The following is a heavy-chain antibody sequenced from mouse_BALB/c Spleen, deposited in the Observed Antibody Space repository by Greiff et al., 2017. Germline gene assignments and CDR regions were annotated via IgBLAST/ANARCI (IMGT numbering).Heavy chain of an antibody. CDR2: ISSGGSYT. Sequence: EVMLVESGGGLVKPGGSLKLSCAASGFTFSSYTMSWVRQTPEKRLEWVATISSGGSYTYYPDSVKGRFTISRDNAKNTLYLQMSSLKSEDTAMYYCTRGVSSYYFDYWGQGTTLTVSS. CDR1: GFTFSSYT. CDR3: TRGVSSYYFDY. D-gene: IGHD1-1*01. J-gene: IGHJ2*01. V-gene: IGHV5-6-4*01.